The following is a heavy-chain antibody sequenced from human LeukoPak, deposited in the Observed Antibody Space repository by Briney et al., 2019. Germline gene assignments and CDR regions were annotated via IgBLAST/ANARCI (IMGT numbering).Heavy chain of an antibody. CDR3: ATGALGQSYFDL. Sequence: GGSLRLSCAASGFTFSIPWMHWVRHAPGKGLVWGSHVTSDGSTTVYADSVKGRFTISRDNAKNTLYLQMNSLRVEDTAVYYCATGALGQSYFDLWGRGTLVTVSS. D-gene: IGHD7-27*01. J-gene: IGHJ2*01. V-gene: IGHV3-74*01. CDR2: VTSDGSTT. CDR1: GFTFSIPW.